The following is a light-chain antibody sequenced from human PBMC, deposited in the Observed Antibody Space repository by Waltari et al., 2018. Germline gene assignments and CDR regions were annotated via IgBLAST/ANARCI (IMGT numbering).Light chain of an antibody. J-gene: IGLJ7*01. Sequence: QSVLTQPPSVSAAPGQRVTISCSGGSSNIGNNYVSWYRQFPGTAPNLLIYENTERPSGIPGRFSGSKSGRSASLDITGLQAGDQADYYCGTCDSSLSGAVFGGGTHLTVL. CDR3: GTCDSSLSGAV. CDR1: SSNIGNNY. V-gene: IGLV1-51*02. CDR2: ENT.